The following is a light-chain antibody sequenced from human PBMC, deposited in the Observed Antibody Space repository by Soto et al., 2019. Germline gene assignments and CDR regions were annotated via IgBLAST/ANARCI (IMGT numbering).Light chain of an antibody. V-gene: IGKV3-20*01. Sequence: EVVLTQSPGTLSLSPGERATLACRASKSVSNYLAWYQQKSGQAPRLLIYGASSRASGIPDRFSGSGSGTDFILTISRVEPEDFAVYYCQQYGSSLTFGLGTKVDIK. CDR2: GAS. CDR3: QQYGSSLT. J-gene: IGKJ1*01. CDR1: KSVSNY.